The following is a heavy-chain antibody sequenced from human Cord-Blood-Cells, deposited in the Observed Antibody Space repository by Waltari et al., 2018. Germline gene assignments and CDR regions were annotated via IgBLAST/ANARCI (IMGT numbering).Heavy chain of an antibody. CDR3: ARRRYFDL. Sequence: QVQLQPWGAGLLKPSETLSLTCAVYGGSFSGYYWSWIRQPPGKGLEWIGEINHSGSTNYNPSLKSRVTISVDTSKNQFSLKLSSVTAADTAVYYCARRRYFDLWGRGTLVTVSS. J-gene: IGHJ2*01. CDR2: INHSGST. CDR1: GGSFSGYY. V-gene: IGHV4-34*01.